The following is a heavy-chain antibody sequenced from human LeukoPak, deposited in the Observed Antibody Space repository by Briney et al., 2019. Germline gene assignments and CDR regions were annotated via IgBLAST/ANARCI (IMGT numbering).Heavy chain of an antibody. CDR3: AKTVVVTANPGAFDI. V-gene: IGHV3-23*01. CDR2: ISGRGGST. J-gene: IGHJ3*02. Sequence: GGSLRLSCAVSGFTFSSYGMSWVRQAPGKGLEWVSSISGRGGSTYYADSVKGRFTISRDNSKKTVFLQMNSLRADDTAVYYCAKTVVVTANPGAFDIWGQGTMVTVSS. CDR1: GFTFSSYG. D-gene: IGHD2-21*02.